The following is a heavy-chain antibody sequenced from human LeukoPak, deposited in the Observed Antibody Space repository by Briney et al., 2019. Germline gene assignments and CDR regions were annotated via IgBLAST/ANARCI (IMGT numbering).Heavy chain of an antibody. CDR3: ARSPTTANYSYYYMDV. Sequence: ASVKVSCKASGGTFSSYAISWLRQAPGQGLEWVGWISAYNGNTNYAQKLQGRVTMTTDTSTSTAYMELRSLRSEDTAVYYCARSPTTANYSYYYMDVWGKGTTVTVSS. V-gene: IGHV1-18*01. D-gene: IGHD1-26*01. J-gene: IGHJ6*03. CDR2: ISAYNGNT. CDR1: GGTFSSYA.